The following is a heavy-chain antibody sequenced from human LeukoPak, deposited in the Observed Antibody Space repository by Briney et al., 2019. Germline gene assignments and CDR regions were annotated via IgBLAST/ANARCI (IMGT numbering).Heavy chain of an antibody. V-gene: IGHV3-33*01. CDR1: GFTFSSHG. J-gene: IGHJ6*02. Sequence: GGSLRLSCAASGFTFSSHGMHWVRQAPGKGLEWVAVIWYDGSNKYYADSVKGRFTISRDNSKNTLYLQMNSLRAEDTAVYYCARVPGYCSSTSCYMPGMDVWGQGTTVTVSS. CDR2: IWYDGSNK. CDR3: ARVPGYCSSTSCYMPGMDV. D-gene: IGHD2-2*02.